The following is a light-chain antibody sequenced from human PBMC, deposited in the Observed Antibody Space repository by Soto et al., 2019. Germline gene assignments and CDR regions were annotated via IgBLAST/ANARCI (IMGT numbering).Light chain of an antibody. J-gene: IGLJ2*01. CDR3: GTSYRGLSAGV. V-gene: IGLV1-51*02. Sequence: QSVLTQPPSVSASPGQKVTISCTGSSSNIGNNYVSWYQQLPGTAPKQLIYENNKRPSGIPDRFSGSKSGTSATLGITGLQQGDDADYYCGTSYRGLSAGVFGGGTKLTVL. CDR1: SSNIGNNY. CDR2: ENN.